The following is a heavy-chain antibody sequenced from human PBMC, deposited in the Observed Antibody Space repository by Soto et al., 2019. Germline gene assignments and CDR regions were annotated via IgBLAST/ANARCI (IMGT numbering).Heavy chain of an antibody. CDR1: GGSVSNKTYY. D-gene: IGHD4-17*01. CDR2: VYYSGTT. V-gene: IGHV4-61*01. CDR3: ARTTAVPNTLRSRYFFDY. Sequence: SETLSLTCSVSGGSVSNKTYYWSWIRQPPGKRLEWIGYVYYSGTTNYNPSLKSRVTISVDLSKNQFSLRLSSVTTADTALYYCARTTAVPNTLRSRYFFDYWGQGALVTVSS. J-gene: IGHJ4*02.